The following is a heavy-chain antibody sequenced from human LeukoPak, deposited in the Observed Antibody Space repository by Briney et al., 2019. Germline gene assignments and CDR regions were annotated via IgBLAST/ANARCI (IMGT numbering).Heavy chain of an antibody. D-gene: IGHD1-26*01. CDR3: ARVLGGVGAIDY. Sequence: PGGSLRLSCAASGFTFSSYGMHWVRQAPGKGLEWVAVISYDGNNKYYADSVKGRFTISRDNSKNRLYLQMNSLRAEDTAVYYCARVLGGVGAIDYWGQGTLVTVSS. CDR1: GFTFSSYG. V-gene: IGHV3-30*03. CDR2: ISYDGNNK. J-gene: IGHJ4*02.